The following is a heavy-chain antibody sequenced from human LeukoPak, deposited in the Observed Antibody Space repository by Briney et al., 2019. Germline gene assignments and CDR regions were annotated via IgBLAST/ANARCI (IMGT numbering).Heavy chain of an antibody. D-gene: IGHD3-22*01. J-gene: IGHJ6*02. CDR2: IYTGDST. Sequence: GGSLRLSCAASGFTVCSNYMNWVRQAPGKGLEWISVIYTGDSTYYADSVKGRFTISRDNSKNTLYLQMNSLRAEDTAVYYCARIGSGYYYTSPDGMDVWGQGTTVTVSS. V-gene: IGHV3-53*01. CDR3: ARIGSGYYYTSPDGMDV. CDR1: GFTVCSNY.